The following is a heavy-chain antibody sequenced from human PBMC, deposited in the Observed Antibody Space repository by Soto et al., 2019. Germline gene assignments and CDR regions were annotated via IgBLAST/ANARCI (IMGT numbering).Heavy chain of an antibody. CDR1: GGTFSSYA. J-gene: IGHJ1*01. V-gene: IGHV1-69*13. CDR2: IIPIFGTA. Sequence: GASVKVSCKASGGTFSSYAISWVRQAPGQGLEWMGGIIPIFGTANYAQKFQGRVTITADESTSTAYMELSSLRSEDTAVYYCASTPYKQWLAARAEYFQHWGQGTLVTVSS. CDR3: ASTPYKQWLAARAEYFQH. D-gene: IGHD6-19*01.